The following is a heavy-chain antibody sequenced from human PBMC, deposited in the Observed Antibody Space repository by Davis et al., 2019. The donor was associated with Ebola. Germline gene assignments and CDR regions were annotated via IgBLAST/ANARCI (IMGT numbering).Heavy chain of an antibody. J-gene: IGHJ4*02. D-gene: IGHD2/OR15-2a*01. Sequence: MPSETLSLTCTVSGCSISTFYWSWIRQPPGKGLEWVGNIYYSGITNYNPSLKSRVTISGDTSNNRFSLNVNSVTAADTAMYYCARTPQYTTYGSYFEFWGQGVLVTVSS. CDR1: GCSISTFY. CDR3: ARTPQYTTYGSYFEF. CDR2: IYYSGIT. V-gene: IGHV4-59*01.